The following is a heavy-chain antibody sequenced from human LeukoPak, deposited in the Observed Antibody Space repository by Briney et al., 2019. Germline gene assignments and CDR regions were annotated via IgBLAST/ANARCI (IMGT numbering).Heavy chain of an antibody. CDR1: GDSVSSNSAA. Sequence: SQTLSLTCAISGDSVSSNSAAWNWIKQFPSEGLEWLGRTYYRSKWYNDYAVSVKSRITINPDTSKNQFSLQLNSVTPEDTAVYYCARGPGLRMGAFDIWGQGTMVSVSS. V-gene: IGHV6-1*01. D-gene: IGHD4-17*01. CDR3: ARGPGLRMGAFDI. J-gene: IGHJ3*02. CDR2: TYYRSKWYN.